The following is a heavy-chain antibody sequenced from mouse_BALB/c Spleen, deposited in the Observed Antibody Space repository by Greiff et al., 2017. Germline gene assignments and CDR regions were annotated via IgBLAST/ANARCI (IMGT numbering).Heavy chain of an antibody. Sequence: QVQLQQSGPDLVAPSQSLSITCTVSGFSLTSYGVHWVRPPPGKGLEWLVVIWSDGSTTYNSALKSRLSISKDNSKSQVFLKMNSLQTDDTAMYYCARHEDYGYDPWFAYWGQGTLVTVSA. CDR2: IWSDGST. V-gene: IGHV2-6-2*01. J-gene: IGHJ3*01. CDR1: GFSLTSYG. CDR3: ARHEDYGYDPWFAY. D-gene: IGHD2-2*01.